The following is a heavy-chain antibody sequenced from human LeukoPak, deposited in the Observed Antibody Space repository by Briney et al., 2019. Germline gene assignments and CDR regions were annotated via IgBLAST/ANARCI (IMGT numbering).Heavy chain of an antibody. D-gene: IGHD4-17*01. J-gene: IGHJ4*02. CDR1: GNSFTSNW. Sequence: PGESLKISCKGSGNSFTSNWSGWVRQMPGKGLEWMGIIYPGDPDTRYSPSFQGQVTISADKSISTAYLQWSSLKASDTAMYYCASGPTVTTASFDYWGQGTLVTVSS. CDR2: IYPGDPDT. CDR3: ASGPTVTTASFDY. V-gene: IGHV5-51*01.